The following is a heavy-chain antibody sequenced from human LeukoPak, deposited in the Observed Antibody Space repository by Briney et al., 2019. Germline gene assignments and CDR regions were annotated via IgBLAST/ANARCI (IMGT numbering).Heavy chain of an antibody. CDR1: GGSISSSSYY. D-gene: IGHD3-22*01. CDR2: IYYSGST. CDR3: ARDQRFITMTTDAFDI. V-gene: IGHV4-39*07. J-gene: IGHJ3*02. Sequence: PSETLSLTCTVSGGSISSSSYYWGWIRQPPGKGLEWIGSIYYSGSTYYNPSLKSRVTISVDTSKNQFSLKLSSVTAADTAVYYCARDQRFITMTTDAFDIWGQGTMVTVSS.